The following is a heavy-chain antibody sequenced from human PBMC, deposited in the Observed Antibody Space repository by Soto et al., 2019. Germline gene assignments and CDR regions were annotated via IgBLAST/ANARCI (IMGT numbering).Heavy chain of an antibody. Sequence: ASVKVSCKASGYTFTSYGISWVRQAPGQGLEWMGWISAYNGNINYAQKLQGRVTMTTDTSTSTAYMELRSLRSDDTAVYYCARETHHTIFGVVMPDYYYYYGMDVWGQGTTVTVSS. V-gene: IGHV1-18*04. CDR3: ARETHHTIFGVVMPDYYYYYGMDV. D-gene: IGHD3-3*01. J-gene: IGHJ6*02. CDR2: ISAYNGNI. CDR1: GYTFTSYG.